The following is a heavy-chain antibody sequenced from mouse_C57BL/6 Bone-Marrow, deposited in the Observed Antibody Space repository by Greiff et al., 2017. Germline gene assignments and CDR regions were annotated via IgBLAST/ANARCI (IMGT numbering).Heavy chain of an antibody. CDR1: GYTFTDYE. J-gene: IGHJ1*03. CDR3: TRWYFDV. V-gene: IGHV1-15*01. Sequence: QVQLKESGAELVRPGASVTLSCKASGYTFTDYEMHWVKQTPVHGLEWIGAIDPETGGTAYNQKFKGKAILTADKSSSTAYMELRSLTSEDSAVXYCTRWYFDVWGTGTTVTVSS. CDR2: IDPETGGT.